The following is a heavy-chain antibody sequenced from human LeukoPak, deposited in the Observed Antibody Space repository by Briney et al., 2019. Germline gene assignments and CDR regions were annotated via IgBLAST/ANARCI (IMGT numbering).Heavy chain of an antibody. CDR1: GGSISHYY. Sequence: SETLSLTCTVSGGSISHYYWSWIRQPPGKGLEWIGDIYFSGSTNYNPSLNSRVTISLDTSKNQFSLTLSAVTAADTAVYYCARHERSSTWFGYWGQGSLVTVSS. CDR2: IYFSGST. V-gene: IGHV4-59*08. J-gene: IGHJ4*02. CDR3: ARHERSSTWFGY. D-gene: IGHD6-13*01.